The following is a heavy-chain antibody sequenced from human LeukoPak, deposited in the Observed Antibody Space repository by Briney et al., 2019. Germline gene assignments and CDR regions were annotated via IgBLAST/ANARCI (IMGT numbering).Heavy chain of an antibody. CDR2: IYYSGST. CDR1: GGSVSSDTYY. V-gene: IGHV4-61*01. J-gene: IGHJ4*02. D-gene: IGHD3-9*01. Sequence: SETLSLTCTVSGGSVSSDTYYWGWVRQPPGKGLEWIGYIYYSGSTNNNPSLKSRVRISLDTSKNQFSLKLSSVTAADTAVYFCARGLDYFDFWGQGTLVTVSS. CDR3: ARGLDYFDF.